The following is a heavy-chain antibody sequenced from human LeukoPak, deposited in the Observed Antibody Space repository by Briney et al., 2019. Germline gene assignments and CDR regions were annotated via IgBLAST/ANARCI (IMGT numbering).Heavy chain of an antibody. CDR2: NFFHDGST. J-gene: IGHJ6*02. CDR1: VYSFNIHH. V-gene: IGHV1-46*02. D-gene: IGHD3-10*01. Sequence: ASVRVSCTTSVYSFNIHHVHWVRQAPGQGLEWMGINFFHDGSTSNTQKFQGRVTMTRDTSTSTVYMELSSLRSEDTAVYYCARDSGNYHYDMDVWGQGTTVTVSS. CDR3: ARDSGNYHYDMDV.